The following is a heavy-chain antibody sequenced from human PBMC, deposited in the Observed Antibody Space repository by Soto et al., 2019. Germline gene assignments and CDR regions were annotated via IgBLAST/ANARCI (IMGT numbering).Heavy chain of an antibody. Sequence: SETLSLTCAVSGGSFNSYYWSWVRQSPGKGLEWIGEVHHSGTTKYNPSLETRFTISVDTSKNQVSLRLTSVTAADRAVYYCAKGGPTFLNWFGPWGQGTLVTVSS. V-gene: IGHV4-34*01. J-gene: IGHJ5*02. CDR2: VHHSGTT. CDR3: AKGGPTFLNWFGP. CDR1: GGSFNSYY.